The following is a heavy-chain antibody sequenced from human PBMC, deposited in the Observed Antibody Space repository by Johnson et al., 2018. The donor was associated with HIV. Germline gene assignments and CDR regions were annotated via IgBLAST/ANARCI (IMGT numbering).Heavy chain of an antibody. CDR1: GFTVSSNY. CDR3: AKDMRQWELLDAFDI. V-gene: IGHV3-66*03. Sequence: VQLVESGGGLIQPGGSLRLSCAASGFTVSSNYMAWVRVAPGKGLEWVSGINWSGASAGYADSVKGRFTISRDNSKNTLYLQMNSLRAEDTAVYYCAKDMRQWELLDAFDIWGQGTMVTVSS. CDR2: INWSGASA. J-gene: IGHJ3*02. D-gene: IGHD1-26*01.